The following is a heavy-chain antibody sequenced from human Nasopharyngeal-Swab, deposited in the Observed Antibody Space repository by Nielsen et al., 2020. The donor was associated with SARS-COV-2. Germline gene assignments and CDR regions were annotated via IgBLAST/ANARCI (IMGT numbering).Heavy chain of an antibody. CDR3: VRIATYGPELKGAFDF. CDR2: IYSSGTT. CDR1: RGSTTSNY. J-gene: IGHJ3*01. V-gene: IGHV4-4*07. D-gene: IGHD3-10*01. Sequence: SATLSLTCTVTRGSTTSNYWSWIRQPAGKGLEWIGRIYSSGTTDYNPSLKSRVTMSVDTSKNQFSLRLTSVTAADTAVYYCVRIATYGPELKGAFDFWGQGTMVTISS.